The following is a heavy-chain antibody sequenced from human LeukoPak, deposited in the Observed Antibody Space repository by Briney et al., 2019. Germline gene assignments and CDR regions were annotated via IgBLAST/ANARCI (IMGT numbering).Heavy chain of an antibody. CDR2: IYHSGST. Sequence: KPSETLSLTCAVSGGSISSGGYSWSWIRQPPGKGLEWIGYIYHSGSTYYNPSLKSRVTISVDRSKNQFSLKLSSVTAADTAVYYCAREYGSGSSYYYYYYMDVWGKGTTVTVSS. CDR1: GGSISSGGYS. D-gene: IGHD3-10*01. CDR3: AREYGSGSSYYYYYYMDV. J-gene: IGHJ6*03. V-gene: IGHV4-30-2*01.